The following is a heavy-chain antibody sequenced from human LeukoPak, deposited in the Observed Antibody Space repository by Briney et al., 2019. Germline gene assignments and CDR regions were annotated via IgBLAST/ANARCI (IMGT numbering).Heavy chain of an antibody. CDR3: EKAAYDILTGYYPGYFDL. D-gene: IGHD3-9*01. CDR2: ISSSSSYI. Sequence: GGPLRLPCAASGFTFSSYSMNWIRQAPVQRLYWFSAISSSSSYIYYADSVKGRFTISRDKAKNSLYLQMNSLRAEDTVFYYCEKAAYDILTGYYPGYFDLWGRGTLVTVSS. V-gene: IGHV3-21*01. CDR1: GFTFSSYS. J-gene: IGHJ2*01.